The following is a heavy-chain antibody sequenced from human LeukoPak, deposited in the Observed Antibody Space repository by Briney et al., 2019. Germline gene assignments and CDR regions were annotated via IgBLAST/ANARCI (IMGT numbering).Heavy chain of an antibody. Sequence: GGSLRLSCAASGFNFGNYSISWVRQAPGKGLEWVSSISSTGRYIYYPDSVKGRLTVSRDNAQNSLYLQINSLRAEGTAIYYCARGAHIMASAFDYWGRGTRVTVSS. CDR1: GFNFGNYS. V-gene: IGHV3-21*01. CDR2: ISSTGRYI. CDR3: ARGAHIMASAFDY. J-gene: IGHJ4*02. D-gene: IGHD3-16*01.